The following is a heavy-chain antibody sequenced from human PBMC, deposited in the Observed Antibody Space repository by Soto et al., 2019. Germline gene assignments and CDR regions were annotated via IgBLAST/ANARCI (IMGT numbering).Heavy chain of an antibody. CDR1: GFMFGDYA. Sequence: EVKLVESGGGLVQPGGSLRISCKVSGFMFGDYAMTWVRQAPGKGLEWVSSIGKSGSDRDYADSVKGRFTISRDNSENTVYLQMDSLKVEDTALYFCMKVRDYWGQGTQVTVS. CDR2: IGKSGSDR. CDR3: MKVRDY. J-gene: IGHJ4*02. V-gene: IGHV3-23*04.